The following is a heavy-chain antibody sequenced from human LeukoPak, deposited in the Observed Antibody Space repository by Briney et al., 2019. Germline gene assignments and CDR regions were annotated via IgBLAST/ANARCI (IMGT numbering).Heavy chain of an antibody. CDR3: AGVRVNYVWGNYPVDY. D-gene: IGHD3-16*02. V-gene: IGHV1-18*01. CDR2: ISDNNGNT. J-gene: IGHJ4*02. CDR1: GYTFTSYG. Sequence: GASVKVSCKASGYTFTSYGISWVRQAPGQGLEWMGWISDNNGNTNYAQKLQGRVTMTTDTSTSTAYVELRSLRSDDTALYYCAGVRVNYVWGNYPVDYWGQGTLVTVSS.